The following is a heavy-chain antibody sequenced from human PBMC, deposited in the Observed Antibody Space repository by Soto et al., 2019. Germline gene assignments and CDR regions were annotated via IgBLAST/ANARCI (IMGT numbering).Heavy chain of an antibody. J-gene: IGHJ3*02. CDR2: INPTGAST. CDR1: GDTFSRHY. V-gene: IGHV1-46*03. CDR3: ASDYRASERHHRVDN. Sequence: QEQLVQSGAEVKKPGASVTISCKASGDTFSRHYIHWVRQAPGQGLEWMGVINPTGASTSYAQKFQGRVTVTRDTSTSTISMELRSLRSEDTAVYFCASDYRASERHHRVDNWGQGTMVTVSS. D-gene: IGHD1-1*01.